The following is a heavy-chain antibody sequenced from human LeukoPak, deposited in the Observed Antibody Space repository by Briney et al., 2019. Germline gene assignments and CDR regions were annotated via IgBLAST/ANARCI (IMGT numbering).Heavy chain of an antibody. V-gene: IGHV1-69*13. D-gene: IGHD2-2*01. CDR2: IIPIFGTA. CDR3: ARNQGYCSSTSCSYYYYYYMDV. Sequence: GASVKVSCKASGGTFSSYAISWVRQAPGQGLEWMGGIIPIFGTANYAQKFQGRVTITADESTSTAYMELSSLRSEDTAVYYCARNQGYCSSTSCSYYYYYYMDVWGKGTTVTVSS. J-gene: IGHJ6*03. CDR1: GGTFSSYA.